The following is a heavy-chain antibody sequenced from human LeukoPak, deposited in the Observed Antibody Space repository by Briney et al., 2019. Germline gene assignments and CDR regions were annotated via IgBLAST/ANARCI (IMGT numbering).Heavy chain of an antibody. V-gene: IGHV3-30*02. CDR3: ARGGIAAAALFDP. Sequence: GGSLRLSCAASGFTFSNYGMYWVRQAPGKGLEWVAFIRYDGSDKYYADSVKGRFTISRDNSKNTLYLQMDSLRAEDTAVYYCARGGIAAAALFDPWGQGTLVTVSS. CDR1: GFTFSNYG. J-gene: IGHJ5*02. D-gene: IGHD6-13*01. CDR2: IRYDGSDK.